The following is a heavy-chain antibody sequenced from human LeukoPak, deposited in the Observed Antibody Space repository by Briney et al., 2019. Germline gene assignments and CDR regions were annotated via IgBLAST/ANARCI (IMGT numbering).Heavy chain of an antibody. J-gene: IGHJ6*03. D-gene: IGHD3-10*01. CDR3: VRGLREFGYYYYHMDV. Sequence: PSETLSLTCAVYGGSFSGYYWSWIRQPPGKGLEWIGEINDSGRISYNPSLKSRVTISLDTSKNQFSLKLRSVTAADTAVYYCVRGLREFGYYYYHMDVWDIGTTVTVSS. V-gene: IGHV4-34*01. CDR1: GGSFSGYY. CDR2: INDSGRI.